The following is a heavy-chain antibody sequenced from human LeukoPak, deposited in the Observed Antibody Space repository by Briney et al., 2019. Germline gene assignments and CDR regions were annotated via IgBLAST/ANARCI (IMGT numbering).Heavy chain of an antibody. Sequence: GGSLRLSCAASGFTFSTYSMNWVRQAPGKGLEWVSYISSSSNNIYYADSVKGRFTISRDNAKNSLYLQMNSLRAEDTAVYYCASFVGFDPWGQGTLVTVSS. D-gene: IGHD3-16*02. CDR2: ISSSSNNI. CDR1: GFTFSTYS. J-gene: IGHJ5*02. CDR3: ASFVGFDP. V-gene: IGHV3-48*01.